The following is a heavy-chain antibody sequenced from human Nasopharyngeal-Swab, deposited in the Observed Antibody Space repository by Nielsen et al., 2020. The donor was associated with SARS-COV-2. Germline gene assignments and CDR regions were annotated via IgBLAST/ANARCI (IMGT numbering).Heavy chain of an antibody. D-gene: IGHD6-13*01. Sequence: GGSLRLSCAASGFTFSSYGMHWVRQAPGKGLEWVAVIWYDGSNKYYADSVKGRFTISRDNSKNTLYLQMNSLRAEDTAVYYCARAAAGTGYYYYMDVWGKGTTVTVSS. J-gene: IGHJ6*03. V-gene: IGHV3-33*01. CDR2: IWYDGSNK. CDR1: GFTFSSYG. CDR3: ARAAAGTGYYYYMDV.